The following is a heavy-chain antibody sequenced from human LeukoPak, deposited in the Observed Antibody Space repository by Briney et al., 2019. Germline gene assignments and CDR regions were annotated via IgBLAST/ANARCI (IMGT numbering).Heavy chain of an antibody. V-gene: IGHV4-38-2*02. J-gene: IGHJ4*02. CDR2: IYHSGST. CDR1: GYSISSGYY. D-gene: IGHD2-8*01. CDR3: ARDNDIVLMVYAIGVFDY. Sequence: SETLSLTCTVSGYSISSGYYWGWIRQPPGKGLEWIGSIYHSGSTYYNPSLKSRVTISVDTSKNQFSLKLSSVTAADTAVYYCARDNDIVLMVYAIGVFDYWGQGTLVTVSS.